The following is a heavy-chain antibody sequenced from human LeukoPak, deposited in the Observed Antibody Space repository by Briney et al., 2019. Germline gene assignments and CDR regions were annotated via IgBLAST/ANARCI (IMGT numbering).Heavy chain of an antibody. CDR2: IYYSGST. V-gene: IGHV4-39*01. D-gene: IGHD6-13*01. CDR1: GGSISSSSYY. Sequence: SETLSFTCTVSGGSISSSSYYWGWIRQPPGKGLEWIGSIYYSGSTYYNPSLKSRVTISVDTSKNQFSLKLSSVTAADTAVYYCARGRAAAGTGWFDPWGQGTLVTVSS. J-gene: IGHJ5*02. CDR3: ARGRAAAGTGWFDP.